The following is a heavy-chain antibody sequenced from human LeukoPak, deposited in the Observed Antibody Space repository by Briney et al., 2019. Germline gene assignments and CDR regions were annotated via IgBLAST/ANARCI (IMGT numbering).Heavy chain of an antibody. CDR1: GFTFSRYA. Sequence: GGSLRLSCAASGFTFSRYAMSWVRQAPGKGLEWVSTIISGGRTYYADSVQGRFTISRDISNDTLYLQMNSLRAEDTAVYYCARDEPGGDYGPDYWGQGTLVTVSS. D-gene: IGHD4-17*01. CDR3: ARDEPGGDYGPDY. V-gene: IGHV3-23*01. J-gene: IGHJ4*02. CDR2: IISGGRT.